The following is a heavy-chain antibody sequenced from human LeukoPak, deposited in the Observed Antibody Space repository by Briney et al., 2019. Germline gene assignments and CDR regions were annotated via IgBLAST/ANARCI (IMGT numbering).Heavy chain of an antibody. Sequence: GGSLRLSCAASGFTFSSYGMHWVRQAPGKGLEWVAVISYDGSNKYYADSVKGRFTISRDNSKNTLYLQMNSLRAEDTAVYYCAKDIVGATTLYGYWGQGTLVTVSS. J-gene: IGHJ4*02. D-gene: IGHD1-26*01. CDR2: ISYDGSNK. CDR3: AKDIVGATTLYGY. V-gene: IGHV3-30*18. CDR1: GFTFSSYG.